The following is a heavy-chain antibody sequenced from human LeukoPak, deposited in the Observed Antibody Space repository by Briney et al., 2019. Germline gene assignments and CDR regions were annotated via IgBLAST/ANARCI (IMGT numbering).Heavy chain of an antibody. Sequence: GGSLRLSCAASGFTFSSYSMNWVRQAPGKGLEWVSSIGSSSSYIYYADSVKGRFTISRDNAKNSLYLQMNSLRAEDTAVYYCARGAGNPYDFWSGYHAVFYYFDYWGQGTLVTVSS. CDR1: GFTFSSYS. CDR3: ARGAGNPYDFWSGYHAVFYYFDY. CDR2: IGSSSSYI. V-gene: IGHV3-21*01. J-gene: IGHJ4*02. D-gene: IGHD3-3*01.